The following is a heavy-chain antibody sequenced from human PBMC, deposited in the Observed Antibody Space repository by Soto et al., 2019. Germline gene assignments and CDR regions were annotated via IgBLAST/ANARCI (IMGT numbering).Heavy chain of an antibody. CDR2: INHSGST. J-gene: IGHJ6*02. D-gene: IGHD6-13*01. CDR3: AREAAAGMDV. CDR1: GGSFSGYY. Sequence: SETLSLTCAVYGGSFSGYYWSWIRQPPGKGLEWIGEINHSGSTNYNPSLKSRVTISVDTSKNQFSLKLSSVTAADTAVYYCAREAAAGMDVWGQGTTVTVSS. V-gene: IGHV4-34*01.